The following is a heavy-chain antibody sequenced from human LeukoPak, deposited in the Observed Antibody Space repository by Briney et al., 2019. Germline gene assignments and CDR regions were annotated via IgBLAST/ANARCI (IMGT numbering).Heavy chain of an antibody. Sequence: GGSLRLSCAASGFTFTTYWMSWVRQAPGKGLEWVANIKQDGTERYYVDSVKGRFTISRDNSKNTLYLQMNSLRAEDTAVYYCAKGGIFSSALYYFDYWGQGTLVTVSS. D-gene: IGHD6-6*01. CDR2: IKQDGTER. J-gene: IGHJ4*02. CDR1: GFTFTTYW. V-gene: IGHV3-7*01. CDR3: AKGGIFSSALYYFDY.